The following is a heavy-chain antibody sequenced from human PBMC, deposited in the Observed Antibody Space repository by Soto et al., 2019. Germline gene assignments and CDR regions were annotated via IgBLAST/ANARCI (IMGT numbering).Heavy chain of an antibody. CDR2: TYYKSKWST. V-gene: IGHV6-1*01. Sequence: PSQTLSLTCDISGDTISRSSAAWIWVRQSPSRGLEWLGRTYYKSKWSTDYARSVKGRITINAITSRNQISLHLNSVTPEDTAVYFCARGGVNVDCYPPFGYWGQGTSVTISS. CDR3: ARGGVNVDCYPPFGY. CDR1: GDTISRSSAA. D-gene: IGHD2-21*02. J-gene: IGHJ4*02.